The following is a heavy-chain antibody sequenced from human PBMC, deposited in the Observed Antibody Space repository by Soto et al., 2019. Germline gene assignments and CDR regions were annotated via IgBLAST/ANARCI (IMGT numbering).Heavy chain of an antibody. Sequence: GESLKISCKGSGYSFTSYWIGWVRQMHGKGLEWMGIIYPGDSDTIYNPSLKSRVTISVDTSKNQFSLKLSSVTAADTAVYYCARQGLRYYFYGMDIWGQGTTVTVSS. D-gene: IGHD3-16*02. V-gene: IGHV5-51*01. J-gene: IGHJ6*02. CDR3: ARQGLRYYFYGMDI. CDR1: GYSFTSYW. CDR2: IYPGDSDT.